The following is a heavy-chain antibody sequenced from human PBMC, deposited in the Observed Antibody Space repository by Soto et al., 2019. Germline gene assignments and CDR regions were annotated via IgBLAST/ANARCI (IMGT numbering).Heavy chain of an antibody. CDR2: MNPNSGNT. CDR3: ARGAPRRWLQSVY. D-gene: IGHD5-12*01. V-gene: IGHV1-8*02. CDR1: GYTFTSYD. J-gene: IGHJ4*02. Sequence: QVQLVQSGAEVKKPGASVKVSCKASGYTFTSYDINWVRQATGQVLEWMGWMNPNSGNTGYAQKFQGRVTMTRNTTISTAYMELSSLRSEDTADYYWARGAPRRWLQSVYWGQGTLVTVSS.